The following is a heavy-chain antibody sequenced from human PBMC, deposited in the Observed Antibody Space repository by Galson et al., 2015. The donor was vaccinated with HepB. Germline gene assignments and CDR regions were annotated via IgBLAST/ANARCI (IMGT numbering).Heavy chain of an antibody. V-gene: IGHV3-48*02. CDR3: ARIDVGGNYHDDSYSYYYFMDV. Sequence: SLRLSCAASGFTFNSYSMNWVRQAPGKGLEWVSYISSSSITLHYADSVKGRFTISRDNAKNSLVLQMNSLTDEDTAVYYCARIDVGGNYHDDSYSYYYFMDVGGKGTTVTVAS. CDR1: GFTFNSYS. J-gene: IGHJ6*03. CDR2: ISSSSITL. D-gene: IGHD1-7*01.